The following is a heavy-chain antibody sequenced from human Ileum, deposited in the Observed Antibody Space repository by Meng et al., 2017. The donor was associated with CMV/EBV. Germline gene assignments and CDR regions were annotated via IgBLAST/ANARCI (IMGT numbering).Heavy chain of an antibody. D-gene: IGHD4-23*01. CDR1: TFSSYW. V-gene: IGHV3-7*01. J-gene: IGHJ4*02. Sequence: TFSSYWMSWVRQAPGKGLEWVANIKQDGSEKYYVDSVKGRFTISRDNAKNSLYLQMNSLRAEDTAVYYCAGGKIVVTRSFREYYFDYWGQGTLVTVSS. CDR2: IKQDGSEK. CDR3: AGGKIVVTRSFREYYFDY.